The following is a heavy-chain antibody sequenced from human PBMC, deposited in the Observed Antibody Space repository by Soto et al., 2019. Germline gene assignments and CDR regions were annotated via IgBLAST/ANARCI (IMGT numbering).Heavy chain of an antibody. Sequence: QVQLVESGGGVVQPGRSLRLSCAASGFTFSSYGMHWVRQAPGKGLEWVAVIWYDGSNKYYADSVKGRFTISRDNSKNPVHLQMHSLRAEDTAVYYCAKVPGYSSGWYWYFDLWGRGTLVTVSS. CDR3: AKVPGYSSGWYWYFDL. J-gene: IGHJ2*01. D-gene: IGHD6-19*01. CDR1: GFTFSSYG. V-gene: IGHV3-33*06. CDR2: IWYDGSNK.